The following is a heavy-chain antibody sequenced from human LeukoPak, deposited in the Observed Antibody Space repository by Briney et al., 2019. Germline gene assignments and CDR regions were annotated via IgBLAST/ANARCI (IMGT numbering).Heavy chain of an antibody. J-gene: IGHJ4*02. CDR2: ISAYNDNT. Sequence: ASVKVSCKASGYTFTRYGISWVRQAPGQGLEWMGWISAYNDNTNYAQKLQGRVTMTTDTSTSTAYMELRSLRSDDTAVYYCAGDENALFPYFDCWGQGTLVTVSS. D-gene: IGHD2-21*01. CDR1: GYTFTRYG. CDR3: AGDENALFPYFDC. V-gene: IGHV1-18*01.